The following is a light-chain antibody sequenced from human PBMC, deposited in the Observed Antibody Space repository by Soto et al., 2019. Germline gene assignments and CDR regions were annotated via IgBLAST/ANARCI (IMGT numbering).Light chain of an antibody. Sequence: QLVLTQPPSASGTPGQRVTISCSGSSSNIGSNTVNWYRQLPGTAPKLLIYNSNLRPSGVPDRFSGSKSGTSASLAISGPQSGDEADYYCASWDDSLNGHAVFGGGTQLTVL. V-gene: IGLV1-44*01. CDR1: SSNIGSNT. J-gene: IGLJ7*01. CDR3: ASWDDSLNGHAV. CDR2: NSN.